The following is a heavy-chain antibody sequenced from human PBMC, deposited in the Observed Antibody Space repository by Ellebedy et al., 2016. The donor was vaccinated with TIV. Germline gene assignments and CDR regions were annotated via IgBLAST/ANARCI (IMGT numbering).Heavy chain of an antibody. Sequence: GGSLRLSXAASGFTFSSYTMSWVRQAPGKGLEWVSAIGASGGDTYYADSVKGRFTISRDNAKNSVYLQMNNLRAEDTAVYYCARALGSGPCYWGQGTLVTVSS. CDR1: GFTFSSYT. D-gene: IGHD6-19*01. CDR2: IGASGGDT. J-gene: IGHJ4*02. V-gene: IGHV3-23*01. CDR3: ARALGSGPCY.